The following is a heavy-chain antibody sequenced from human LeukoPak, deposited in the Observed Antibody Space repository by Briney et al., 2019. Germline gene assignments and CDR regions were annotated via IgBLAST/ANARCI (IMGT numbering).Heavy chain of an antibody. D-gene: IGHD5-24*01. J-gene: IGHJ3*01. CDR3: ARHKDGYKDGRHWAFDL. CDR1: GGTFSGYH. V-gene: IGHV4-34*01. CDR2: NNKNGNS. Sequence: SETLSLTCAVYGGTFSGYHWTWIRPSPAKGLEWIGVNNKNGNSNYKPSLKSRVAISVDTSNKQFSLKVKSVTAADTAVCYCARHKDGYKDGRHWAFDLWGQGTMVTISS.